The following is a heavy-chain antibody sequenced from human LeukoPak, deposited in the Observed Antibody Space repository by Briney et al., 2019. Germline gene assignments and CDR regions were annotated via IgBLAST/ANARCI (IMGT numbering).Heavy chain of an antibody. CDR3: AREGERSGRSGYFDWQPLDH. CDR2: INHSGST. Sequence: SETLSLTCAVYGGSFSGYYWSWIRQPPGKGLEWIGEINHSGSTNYNPSLKSRVTISVDTSKNQFSLKLSSVTAADTAVYYCAREGERSGRSGYFDWQPLDHWGQGTLVTVSS. V-gene: IGHV4-34*01. D-gene: IGHD3-9*01. J-gene: IGHJ4*02. CDR1: GGSFSGYY.